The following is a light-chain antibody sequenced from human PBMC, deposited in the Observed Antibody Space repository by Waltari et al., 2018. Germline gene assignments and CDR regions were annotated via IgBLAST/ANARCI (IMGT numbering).Light chain of an antibody. V-gene: IGLV1-40*01. J-gene: IGLJ2*01. CDR1: SSNIGAGYD. CDR2: GNT. CDR3: QSYDNSRTVL. Sequence: QSVLTQPPSASGAPGQRVTISCTGSSSNIGAGYDVHWYQQLPGRAPKLHIYGNTNRPSGVPDRFSGSKSGTSASLAITGLQAEDEADYYSQSYDNSRTVLFGGGTKLTVL.